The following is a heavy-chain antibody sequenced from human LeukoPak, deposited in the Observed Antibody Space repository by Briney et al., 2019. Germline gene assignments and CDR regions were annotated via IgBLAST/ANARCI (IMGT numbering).Heavy chain of an antibody. CDR3: AREGLGDRPRAFDI. J-gene: IGHJ3*02. V-gene: IGHV3-13*05. D-gene: IGHD3-10*01. CDR2: IGTAGDP. CDR1: GFTFSSYD. Sequence: GGSLRLSCAASGFTFSSYDMHWVRHATGKGLEWVSAIGTAGDPYYPGSVKGRFTISRENAKNSLYLQMNSLRAGDTAVYYCAREGLGDRPRAFDIWGQGTMVTVSS.